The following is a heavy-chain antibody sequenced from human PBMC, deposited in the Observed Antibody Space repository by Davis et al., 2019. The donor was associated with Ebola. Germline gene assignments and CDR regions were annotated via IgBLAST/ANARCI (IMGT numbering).Heavy chain of an antibody. V-gene: IGHV5-51*01. D-gene: IGHD5-12*01. Sequence: GESLKISCKGSGYSFTSYWIGWVRQMPGKGLEWIGIVYPGDSDTRYSPSFQCQVTISADQSISTAYLQWSSLKASDTAMYYCARRRVIHDLATNDYFDIWGQGTLVTVSS. J-gene: IGHJ4*02. CDR1: GYSFTSYW. CDR2: VYPGDSDT. CDR3: ARRRVIHDLATNDYFDI.